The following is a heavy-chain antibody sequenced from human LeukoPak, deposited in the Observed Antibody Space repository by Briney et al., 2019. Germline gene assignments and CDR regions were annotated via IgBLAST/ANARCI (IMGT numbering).Heavy chain of an antibody. CDR2: IYYSGST. J-gene: IGHJ4*02. CDR3: ARALKDDYGDTFFDY. CDR1: GGSISSYY. Sequence: PSETLSLTCTVSGGSISSYYWSWIRQPPGKGLEWIGYIYYSGSTNYNPSLKSRVTISVDTSKNQFSLKLSSVTAADTAVYYCARALKDDYGDTFFDYWGQGTLVTVSS. D-gene: IGHD4-17*01. V-gene: IGHV4-59*12.